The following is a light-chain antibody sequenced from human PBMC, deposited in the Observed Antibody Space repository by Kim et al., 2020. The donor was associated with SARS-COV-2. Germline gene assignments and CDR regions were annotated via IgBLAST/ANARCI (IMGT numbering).Light chain of an antibody. CDR2: DVS. J-gene: IGLJ2*01. CDR3: CSYAGSYTFHVV. V-gene: IGLV2-11*01. Sequence: QSALTQPRSVSGSPGKSVTISCTGTSSDVGGYNYVSWYQQHPGKAPKLMIYDVSKRPSGVPDRFSGSKSGNTASLTISGLQAEDEADYYCCSYAGSYTFHVVFGGGTQLTVL. CDR1: SSDVGGYNY.